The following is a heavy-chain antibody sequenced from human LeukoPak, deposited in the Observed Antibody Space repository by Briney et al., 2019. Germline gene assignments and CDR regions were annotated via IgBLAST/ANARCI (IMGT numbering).Heavy chain of an antibody. CDR2: INPNSGVT. CDR3: ARSPNPTKTRYCGGDCFWFDP. J-gene: IGHJ5*02. D-gene: IGHD2-21*02. CDR1: GYTFTGYY. V-gene: IGHV1-2*02. Sequence: GASVKVSCKASGYTFTGYYMHWVRQAPGQGLEWMGWINPNSGVTNYAQKFQGRVTMTRDTSISTAYMELSRLRSDDTAVYYCARSPNPTKTRYCGGDCFWFDPWGQGTLVTVSS.